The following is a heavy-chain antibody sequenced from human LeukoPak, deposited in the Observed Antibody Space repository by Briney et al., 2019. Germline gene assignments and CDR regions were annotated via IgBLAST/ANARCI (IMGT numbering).Heavy chain of an antibody. D-gene: IGHD6-19*01. J-gene: IGHJ4*02. CDR2: TYYRSKWYN. Sequence: SQTLSLTCGISGDSVSSNSVAWTWISQSPSRGLEWLGRTYYRSKWYNDYAVSVKSRITINADTSKNQFSLQLNSVTPEDTAVYYCARAVAGRLDYWGQGTLVTVSS. CDR1: GDSVSSNSVA. CDR3: ARAVAGRLDY. V-gene: IGHV6-1*01.